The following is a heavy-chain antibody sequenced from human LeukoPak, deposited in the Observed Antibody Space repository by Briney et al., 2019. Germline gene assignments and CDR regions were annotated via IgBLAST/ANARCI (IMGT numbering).Heavy chain of an antibody. CDR3: ARGSSGWYLYFQH. D-gene: IGHD6-19*01. J-gene: IGHJ1*01. Sequence: PGGSLRLSCAASGFTFSRYSMNWVRQAPGKGLEWLSFISSSSSTIYYADSVKGRFTISRDNARSSLYLQMNSLRVEDTAVYYCARGSSGWYLYFQHWGQGTLVTVSS. CDR2: ISSSSSTI. V-gene: IGHV3-48*04. CDR1: GFTFSRYS.